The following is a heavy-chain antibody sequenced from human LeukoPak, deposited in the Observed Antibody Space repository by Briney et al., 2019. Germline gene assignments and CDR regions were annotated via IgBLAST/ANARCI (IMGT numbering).Heavy chain of an antibody. Sequence: NSGGSLRLSCAASGFTFSDYYMSWIRQAPGKGLEWVSYSSSSGSTIYYADSVKGRFTISRDNAKNSLYLQMNSLRAEDTAVYYCARAALQDYYGSGSYAFDIWGQGTMVTVSS. D-gene: IGHD3-10*01. CDR2: SSSSGSTI. CDR1: GFTFSDYY. CDR3: ARAALQDYYGSGSYAFDI. J-gene: IGHJ3*02. V-gene: IGHV3-11*04.